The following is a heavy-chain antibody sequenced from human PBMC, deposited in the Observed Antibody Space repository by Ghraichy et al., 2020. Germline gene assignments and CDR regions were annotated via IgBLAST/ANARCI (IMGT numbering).Heavy chain of an antibody. CDR3: AREYCSGGRCFFGTGGSHFDY. V-gene: IGHV3-74*01. Sequence: GGSLRLSCEASGFTLNNYWMHWVRQAPGKGLVWVSRVKSDGSSTNYADSVKGRFTISRDNAKNTLYLQMNGLRADDTAVYYCAREYCSGGRCFFGTGGSHFDYWGQGTLVTVSS. CDR2: VKSDGSST. J-gene: IGHJ4*02. D-gene: IGHD2-15*01. CDR1: GFTLNNYW.